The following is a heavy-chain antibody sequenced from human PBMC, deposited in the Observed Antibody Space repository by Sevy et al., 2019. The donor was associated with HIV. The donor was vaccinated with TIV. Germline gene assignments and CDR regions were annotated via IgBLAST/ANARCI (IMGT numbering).Heavy chain of an antibody. CDR3: ARGIELWSPFDY. V-gene: IGHV3-23*01. Sequence: GGSLRLSCAASGFTFSTYAMSWVRQAPGKVLEWVSGMSGSVGGTYCAESVSGSGGGTYYAESVKGRFTISRDNSKNTLYLLMNSLRAEDTAIYYCARGIELWSPFDYWGQGTLVTVSS. J-gene: IGHJ4*02. D-gene: IGHD2-21*01. CDR1: GFTFSTYA. CDR2: MSGSVGGTYCAESVSGSGGGT.